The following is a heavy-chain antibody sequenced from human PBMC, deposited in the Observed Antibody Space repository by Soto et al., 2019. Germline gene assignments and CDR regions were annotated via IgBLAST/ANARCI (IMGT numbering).Heavy chain of an antibody. CDR1: GFTFSSYA. J-gene: IGHJ4*02. CDR2: ISYDGSNK. V-gene: IGHV3-30*18. D-gene: IGHD2-21*02. CDR3: AKDARIVVVTAPYDY. Sequence: QVQLVESGGGVVQPGRSLRLSCEASGFTFSSYAMHWVRQAPGKGLGWVTVISYDGSNKYYADSVKGRFTISRDNSKNTLYLQLNILRAEDTAVYYCAKDARIVVVTAPYDYWGQGTLVTVSS.